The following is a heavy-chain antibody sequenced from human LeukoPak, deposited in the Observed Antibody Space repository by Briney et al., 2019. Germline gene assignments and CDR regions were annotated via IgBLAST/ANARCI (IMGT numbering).Heavy chain of an antibody. CDR1: GYSFTSYL. D-gene: IGHD3-10*01. V-gene: IGHV5-51*01. J-gene: IGHJ4*02. CDR2: IYPGDSDT. CDR3: ARVSLMVRGVQYYFDY. Sequence: GESLKISCKGSGYSFTSYLIGWVRQMPGKGLEWMGIIYPGDSDTRYSPSFQGQVTISADKSISTAYLQWSSLKASDTAMYYCARVSLMVRGVQYYFDYWGQGTLVTVSS.